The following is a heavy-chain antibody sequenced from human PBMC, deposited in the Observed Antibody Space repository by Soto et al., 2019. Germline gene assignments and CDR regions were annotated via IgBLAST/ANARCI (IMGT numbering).Heavy chain of an antibody. CDR1: GGSISSSDYY. V-gene: IGHV4-39*02. CDR3: ARDLAAVPRAFDY. CDR2: ILHTGST. D-gene: IGHD6-13*01. Sequence: PSETLSLTCSVTGGSISSSDYYWVWIRQPPGKGLEWIVSILHTGSTYYNPSLESRVTISVDTSKNQFSLQLSSVTAADTAVYYCARDLAAVPRAFDYWGRGTLVTVSS. J-gene: IGHJ4*02.